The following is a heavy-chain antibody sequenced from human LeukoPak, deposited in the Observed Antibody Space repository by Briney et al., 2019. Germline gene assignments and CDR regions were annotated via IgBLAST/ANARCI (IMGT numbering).Heavy chain of an antibody. V-gene: IGHV3-9*01. CDR1: GFSFDDYA. J-gene: IGHJ4*02. D-gene: IGHD6-25*01. CDR3: AKGRIPAAGTAIDF. Sequence: GRSLRLSFVASGFSFDDYAMRWVRQAPGKGLEWVSGISWNSGALRYADSVKGRFTISRDNAKNSLYLQMNSLRPEDTALYHCAKGRIPAAGTAIDFWGQGTLVTVSS. CDR2: ISWNSGAL.